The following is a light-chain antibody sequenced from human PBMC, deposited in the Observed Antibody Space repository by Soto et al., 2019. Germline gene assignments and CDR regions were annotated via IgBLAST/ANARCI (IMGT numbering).Light chain of an antibody. J-gene: IGKJ1*01. CDR3: QQYGSSLWT. CDR2: GAS. CDR1: QSVSRTY. Sequence: EIVLTQSPGTRSLSLGERATLSFRASQSVSRTYLAWYQQKSGQAPRRLIYGASSRATAIPDRFSGSWSGTDFTLTINRLEPEDFAVYYCQQYGSSLWTFGHGTKVEIK. V-gene: IGKV3-20*01.